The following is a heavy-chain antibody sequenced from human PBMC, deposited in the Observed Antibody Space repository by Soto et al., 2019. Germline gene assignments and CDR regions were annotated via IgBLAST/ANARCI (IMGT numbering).Heavy chain of an antibody. CDR2: IYHSGST. Sequence: PSETLSLTCTVSGGSISSGGYYWSWIRQHPGKGLEWIGYIYHSGSTYYNPSLKSRVTISVDTSKNQFSLKLSSVTAADTAVYYCARDQVRWFGELFRRGMFGWFDPWGQGTLVTVSS. D-gene: IGHD3-10*01. CDR3: ARDQVRWFGELFRRGMFGWFDP. V-gene: IGHV4-31*03. J-gene: IGHJ5*02. CDR1: GGSISSGGYY.